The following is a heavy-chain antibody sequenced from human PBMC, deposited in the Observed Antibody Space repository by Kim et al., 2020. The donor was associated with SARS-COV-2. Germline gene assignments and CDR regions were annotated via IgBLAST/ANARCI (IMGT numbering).Heavy chain of an antibody. V-gene: IGHV3-9*01. CDR1: GFTFDDYA. Sequence: GGSLRLSCAASGFTFDDYAMHWVRQAPGKGLEWVSGISWNSGSIGYADSEKGRFTISRDNAKNSLYLQMNSLRAEDTALYYCAKDRNYYDSSGGAFDIWGQGTMVTVSS. J-gene: IGHJ3*02. D-gene: IGHD3-22*01. CDR2: ISWNSGSI. CDR3: AKDRNYYDSSGGAFDI.